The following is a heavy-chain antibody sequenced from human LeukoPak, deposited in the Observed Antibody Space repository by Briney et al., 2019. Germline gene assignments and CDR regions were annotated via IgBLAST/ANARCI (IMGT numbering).Heavy chain of an antibody. D-gene: IGHD3-10*01. Sequence: ASVKVSCKASGYTFTSYDINWVRQATGQGLEWMGWMNPNSGNTGYAQKFQGRVTMTRNTSISTAYMELSSLRSEDTAVYCCARGVRPAMVRGVIIRSRAFDYWGQGTLVTVSS. CDR1: GYTFTSYD. V-gene: IGHV1-8*01. CDR2: MNPNSGNT. CDR3: ARGVRPAMVRGVIIRSRAFDY. J-gene: IGHJ4*02.